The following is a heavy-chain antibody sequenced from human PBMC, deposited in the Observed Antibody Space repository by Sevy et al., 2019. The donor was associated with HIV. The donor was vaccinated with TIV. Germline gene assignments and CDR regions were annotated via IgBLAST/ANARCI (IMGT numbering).Heavy chain of an antibody. Sequence: GESLKISCAASGFTFSSYAMSWVRQAPGKGLEWVSAISGSGGSTYYADSVKGRFTISRDNSKNTLYLQMNSLRAEDTAVYYCAKERESELPSGAFDIWGQGTMVTVSS. CDR2: ISGSGGST. CDR1: GFTFSSYA. J-gene: IGHJ3*02. D-gene: IGHD1-7*01. CDR3: AKERESELPSGAFDI. V-gene: IGHV3-23*01.